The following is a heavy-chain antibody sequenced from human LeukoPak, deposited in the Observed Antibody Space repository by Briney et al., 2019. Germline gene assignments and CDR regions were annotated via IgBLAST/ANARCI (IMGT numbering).Heavy chain of an antibody. CDR3: ARGYSGYEY. Sequence: PSEALSLTCTVSGDSISSRSYYWGWIRQPPGKGLEWIGSIYYNGSTYYNPSLKSRVTISVDTSKNQFSLKLSSVTAADTAVYYCARGYSGYEYWGQGTLVTVSS. CDR1: GDSISSRSYY. V-gene: IGHV4-39*07. CDR2: IYYNGST. D-gene: IGHD5-12*01. J-gene: IGHJ4*02.